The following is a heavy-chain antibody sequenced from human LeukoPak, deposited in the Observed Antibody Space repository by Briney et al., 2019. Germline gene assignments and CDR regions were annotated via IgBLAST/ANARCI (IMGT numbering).Heavy chain of an antibody. J-gene: IGHJ6*02. CDR3: TRMSLYYYYGMDV. CDR1: GGSISSYY. Sequence: SETLSLTCTVSGGSISSYYWSWIRQPPGKGLEWIGYIYYSGSTNYNPSLKSRVTISVDTSKNQFSLKLSSVTAADTAVYYCTRMSLYYYYGMDVWGQGTTVTVSS. CDR2: IYYSGST. V-gene: IGHV4-59*08.